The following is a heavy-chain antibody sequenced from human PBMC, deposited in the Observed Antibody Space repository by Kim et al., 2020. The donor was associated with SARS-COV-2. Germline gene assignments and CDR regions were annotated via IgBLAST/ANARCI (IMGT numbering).Heavy chain of an antibody. V-gene: IGHV1-69*13. CDR3: ARDLRYFDWLLSGMDV. D-gene: IGHD3-9*01. CDR2: IIPIFGTA. Sequence: SVKVSCKASGGTFSSYAISWVRQAPGQGLEWMGGIIPIFGTANYAQKFQGRVTITADESTSTAYMELSSLRSEDTAVYYCARDLRYFDWLLSGMDVWGQGTTVTVSS. CDR1: GGTFSSYA. J-gene: IGHJ6*02.